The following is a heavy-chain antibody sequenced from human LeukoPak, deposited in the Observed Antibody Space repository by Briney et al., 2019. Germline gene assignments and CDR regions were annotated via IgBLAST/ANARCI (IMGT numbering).Heavy chain of an antibody. J-gene: IGHJ4*02. D-gene: IGHD6-13*01. CDR1: GYTFTGYY. Sequence: ASVKVSCKASGYTFTGYYMHWVRQAPGQGLEWMGWINPNSGGTNYAQKFQGRVTMTRGTSISTAYMELSRLRSDDTAVYYCARGQQLVRFLDYWGQGTLVTVSS. CDR2: INPNSGGT. V-gene: IGHV1-2*02. CDR3: ARGQQLVRFLDY.